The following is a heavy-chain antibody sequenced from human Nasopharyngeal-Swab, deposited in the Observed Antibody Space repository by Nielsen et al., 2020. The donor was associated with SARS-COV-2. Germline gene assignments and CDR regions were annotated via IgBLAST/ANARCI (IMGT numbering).Heavy chain of an antibody. CDR2: ISSSSSYI. CDR1: GFTFSDYY. V-gene: IGHV3-11*06. CDR3: ARDQPPYDILTAYYYYMDV. J-gene: IGHJ6*03. Sequence: GGSLRLSCAASGFTFSDYYMSWIRQAPGKGLEWVSSISSSSSYIYYADSVKGRFTISRDNAKNSLYLQMNSLRAEDTAVYYCARDQPPYDILTAYYYYMDVWGKGTTVTVSS. D-gene: IGHD3-9*01.